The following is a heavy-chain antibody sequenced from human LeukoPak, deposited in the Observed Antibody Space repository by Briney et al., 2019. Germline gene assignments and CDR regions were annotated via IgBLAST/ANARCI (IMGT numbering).Heavy chain of an antibody. CDR2: IKQDGSEK. V-gene: IGHV3-7*05. CDR3: AREDGGYCPYFDY. Sequence: GGSLRLSCGASGFTFSSHAMSWVRQAPGKGLEWVANIKQDGSEKYYVDSVKGRFTISRDNAKNSLYVQMNSLRAEDTAVYYCAREDGGYCPYFDYWGQGTLVTVSS. CDR1: GFTFSSHA. J-gene: IGHJ4*02. D-gene: IGHD2-21*01.